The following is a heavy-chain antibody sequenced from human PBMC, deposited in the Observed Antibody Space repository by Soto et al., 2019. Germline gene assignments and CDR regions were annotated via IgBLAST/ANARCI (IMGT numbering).Heavy chain of an antibody. V-gene: IGHV3-30-3*01. CDR2: ISYDRSNK. CDR3: AREDGGKIAAAGFDY. D-gene: IGHD6-13*01. CDR1: GFTFSSYA. Sequence: PGGSLRLSCAASGFTFSSYAMPWVRQDPGKGLEWVAVISYDRSNKYYADSVKGRFTISRDNSKNTLYLQMNSLRAEDTAVYYCAREDGGKIAAAGFDYGCQGTLVTVSS. J-gene: IGHJ4*02.